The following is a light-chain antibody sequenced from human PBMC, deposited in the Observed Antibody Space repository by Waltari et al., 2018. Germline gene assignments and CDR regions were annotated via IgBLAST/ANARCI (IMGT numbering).Light chain of an antibody. CDR2: EAT. V-gene: IGLV2-23*01. CDR1: SSDIGAYNF. Sequence: SALTQPASVSGSPGQSITISCTGTSSDIGAYNFVSWYQDDPGKAHKLIIYEATKRPSGVSDRFSASKSGNTASLTISGLQADDEADYSCCSYAGGTAYVFGTGTRVTVL. CDR3: CSYAGGTAYV. J-gene: IGLJ1*01.